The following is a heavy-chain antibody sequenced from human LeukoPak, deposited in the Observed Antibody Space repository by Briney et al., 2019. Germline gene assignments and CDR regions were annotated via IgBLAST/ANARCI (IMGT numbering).Heavy chain of an antibody. Sequence: SGGSLRLSCAASGFTFSSYWVSWVRQAPGKGLEWVANIKQDGSEEYYVDSVKGRFTISRDNAKNSQYLQMNGLRVEDTAVYYCARGDSSRLTSQYFQHWGQGTLVIVSS. CDR2: IKQDGSEE. J-gene: IGHJ1*01. D-gene: IGHD6-13*01. V-gene: IGHV3-7*01. CDR1: GFTFSSYW. CDR3: ARGDSSRLTSQYFQH.